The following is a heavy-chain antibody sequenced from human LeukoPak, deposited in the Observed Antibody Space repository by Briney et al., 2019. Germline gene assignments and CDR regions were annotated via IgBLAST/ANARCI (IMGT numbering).Heavy chain of an antibody. V-gene: IGHV3-74*03. CDR3: SRSTVSLVD. D-gene: IGHD4-17*01. J-gene: IGHJ4*02. CDR1: GFTFSSYW. Sequence: GGSLRLSCAASGFTFSSYWMHWVRQAPGKGLVWVSHINYDGSSTTYADSVKGRVTISRDNAKNTLYLQMNSLRVEDTAIYYCSRSTVSLVDWGQGTRVTVSS. CDR2: INYDGSST.